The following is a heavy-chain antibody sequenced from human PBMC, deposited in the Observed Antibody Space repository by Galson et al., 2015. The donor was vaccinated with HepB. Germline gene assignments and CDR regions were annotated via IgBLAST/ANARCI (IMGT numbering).Heavy chain of an antibody. CDR3: AAEIVVVPAAIGGDDY. J-gene: IGHJ4*02. CDR1: GFTFSSYS. V-gene: IGHV3-21*01. D-gene: IGHD2-2*01. Sequence: SLRLSCAASGFTFSSYSMNWVRQAPGKGLEWVSSISSSSSYIYYADSVKGRFTISRDNAKNSLYLQMNSLRAEDTVVYYCAAEIVVVPAAIGGDDYWGQGTLVTVSS. CDR2: ISSSSSYI.